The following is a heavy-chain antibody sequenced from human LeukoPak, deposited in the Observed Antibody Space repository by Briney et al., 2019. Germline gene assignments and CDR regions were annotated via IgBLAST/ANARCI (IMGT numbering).Heavy chain of an antibody. CDR2: ISGRGASK. D-gene: IGHD5-24*01. J-gene: IGHJ4*02. V-gene: IGHV3-23*01. CDR3: ARETRVRWTDY. CDR1: GLTFNNYA. Sequence: GSLRLSCAVSGLTFNNYAMSWVRQAPGKGLEWVSGISGRGASKYYADSVKGRFTISRDNSKNTLYLQMNSLRAEDTAVYYCARETRVRWTDYWGQGVLVTVSS.